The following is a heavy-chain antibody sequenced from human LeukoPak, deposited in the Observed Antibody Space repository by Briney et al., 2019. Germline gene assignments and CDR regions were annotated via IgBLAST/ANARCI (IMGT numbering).Heavy chain of an antibody. V-gene: IGHV3-9*03. CDR2: ISWSTATI. D-gene: IGHD6-19*01. Sequence: PGMSLRLSCVGSGFNFDDYSMHWVRQVPGKGLEWVSGISWSTATIAYADSVKGRFTISRDNAKNSLYLQMNSLRPEDMALYSCAKGGSNGWYADHWGQGTLVTVSS. CDR1: GFNFDDYS. CDR3: AKGGSNGWYADH. J-gene: IGHJ5*02.